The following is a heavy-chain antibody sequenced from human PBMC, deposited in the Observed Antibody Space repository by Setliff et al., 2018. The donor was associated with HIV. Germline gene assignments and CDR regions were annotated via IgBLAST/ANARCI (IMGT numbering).Heavy chain of an antibody. CDR1: GGSFSGYY. D-gene: IGHD3-22*01. Sequence: SETLSLTCAVYGGSFSGYYWSWIRQPPGKGLECIGEINHSGSTNYNPSPKSRVTISVDTSKNQFSLKLSSVTAADTAVYYCARVSYDSSGYYIYYYYYMDVWGKGTTVTVSS. CDR3: ARVSYDSSGYYIYYYYYMDV. CDR2: INHSGST. J-gene: IGHJ6*03. V-gene: IGHV4-34*01.